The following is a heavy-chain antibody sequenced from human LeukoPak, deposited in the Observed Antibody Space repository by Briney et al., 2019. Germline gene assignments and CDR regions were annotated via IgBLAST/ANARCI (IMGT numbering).Heavy chain of an antibody. V-gene: IGHV3-21*01. CDR2: ISSSSSYI. CDR3: ARGRLGEPIDY. CDR1: GFTFSSYS. Sequence: PGGSLRLSCAASGFTFSSYSMNWVRQAPGKGLEWVSSISSSSSYIYYADSVKGRFTISRGNAKNSLYLQLNSLRAEDTAVYYCARGRLGEPIDYWGQGTLVTVSS. J-gene: IGHJ4*02. D-gene: IGHD3-16*01.